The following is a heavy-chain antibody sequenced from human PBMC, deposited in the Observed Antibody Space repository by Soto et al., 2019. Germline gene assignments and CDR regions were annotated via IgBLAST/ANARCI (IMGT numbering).Heavy chain of an antibody. CDR3: ARVLDWFDH. CDR1: GGSFSGYY. J-gene: IGHJ5*02. CDR2: IDHSGYT. D-gene: IGHD1-26*01. Sequence: SETLSLTCAVYGGSFSGYYWNWIRQPPGKGLEWIGEIDHSGYTNYNPSLKSRVTIAVGTSNNQFSLRLTSVTAPGTAVYYCARVLDWFDHWGQETLQTVSS. V-gene: IGHV4-34*01.